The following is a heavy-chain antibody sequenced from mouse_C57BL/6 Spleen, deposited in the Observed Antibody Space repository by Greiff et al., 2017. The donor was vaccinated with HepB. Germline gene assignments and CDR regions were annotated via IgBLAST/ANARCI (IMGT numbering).Heavy chain of an antibody. J-gene: IGHJ4*01. V-gene: IGHV1-19*01. CDR2: INPYNGGT. Sequence: VQLQQSGPVLVKPGASVKMSCKASGYTFTDYYMNWVKQSHGKSLEWIGVINPYNGGTSYNQKFKGKATLTVDKSSSTAYMELNSLTSEDSAVYYCARRGYGRVYYAMDYWGQGTSVTVSS. CDR1: GYTFTDYY. CDR3: ARRGYGRVYYAMDY. D-gene: IGHD2-2*01.